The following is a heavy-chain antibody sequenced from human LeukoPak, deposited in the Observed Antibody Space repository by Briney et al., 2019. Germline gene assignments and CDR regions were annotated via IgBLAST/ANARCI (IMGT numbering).Heavy chain of an antibody. CDR2: INKDGSTI. V-gene: IGHV3-74*01. D-gene: IGHD3-10*01. CDR1: GYTLSGYW. CDR3: VRGGTSGSGDY. J-gene: IGHJ4*02. Sequence: GGSLRLSWAAAGYTLSGYWMRWVRQAPGKGLVWVSRINKDGSTITYTDSVKGRFTMSRDNAQNPLSLEMKSLRVEDTAVYSCVRGGTSGSGDYWGQGTLVTVSA.